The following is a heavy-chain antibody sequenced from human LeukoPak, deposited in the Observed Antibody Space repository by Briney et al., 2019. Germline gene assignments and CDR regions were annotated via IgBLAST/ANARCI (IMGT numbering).Heavy chain of an antibody. CDR1: GFTFSSYA. V-gene: IGHV3-30-3*01. Sequence: GGSLRLSCAASGFTFSSYAMHWVRQAPGKGLEWVAVISYDGSNKYYADSVKGRFTISRDNSKNTLYLQMNSLRAEDTAVYYCARIRGYSGYDWDYFDYWGQGTLVTVSS. J-gene: IGHJ4*02. CDR2: ISYDGSNK. D-gene: IGHD5-12*01. CDR3: ARIRGYSGYDWDYFDY.